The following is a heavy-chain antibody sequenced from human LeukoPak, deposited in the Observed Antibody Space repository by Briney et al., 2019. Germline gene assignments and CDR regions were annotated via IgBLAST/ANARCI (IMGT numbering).Heavy chain of an antibody. CDR2: IIPIFGIA. Sequence: ASVKVSCKASGGTFSSYAISWVRQAPGQGLEWMGRIIPIFGIANYAQKFQGRVTITADKSTSTAYMELSSLRSDDTAVYYCARPTYGGNPIDDAFDIWGQGTMVTVSS. V-gene: IGHV1-69*04. D-gene: IGHD4-23*01. CDR3: ARPTYGGNPIDDAFDI. CDR1: GGTFSSYA. J-gene: IGHJ3*02.